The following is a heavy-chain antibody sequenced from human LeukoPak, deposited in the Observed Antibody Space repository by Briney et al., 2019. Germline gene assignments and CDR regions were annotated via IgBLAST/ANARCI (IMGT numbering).Heavy chain of an antibody. CDR1: GGTFTSYA. CDR2: IIPIFGTA. D-gene: IGHD3-22*01. J-gene: IGHJ3*02. Sequence: SVKVSCKASGGTFTSYAISWVRQAPGQGLEWMGGIIPIFGTANYAQKFQGRVTITADKSTSTAYMELSSLRSEDTAVYYCARGSGVTYYYDSSGSTVAFDIWGKGTMVTVSS. CDR3: ARGSGVTYYYDSSGSTVAFDI. V-gene: IGHV1-69*06.